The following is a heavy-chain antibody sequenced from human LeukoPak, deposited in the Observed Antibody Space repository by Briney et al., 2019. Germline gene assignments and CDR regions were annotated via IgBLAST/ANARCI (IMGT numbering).Heavy chain of an antibody. CDR3: ARDLGTHGGYVDP. D-gene: IGHD5-12*01. V-gene: IGHV3-48*03. Sequence: GGSLRLSCAASGFIFSSYEMNWVRLAPGKGLEWVSYISTSDSTMYYADSVKGRFTISRDNAKNSLYLQMDSLRVEDTGIYYCARDLGTHGGYVDPWGQGTLVTVSS. CDR2: ISTSDSTM. CDR1: GFIFSSYE. J-gene: IGHJ5*02.